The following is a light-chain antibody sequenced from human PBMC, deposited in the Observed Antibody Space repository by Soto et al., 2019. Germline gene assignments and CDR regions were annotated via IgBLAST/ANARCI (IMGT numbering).Light chain of an antibody. Sequence: DIQMTQSPSSLSASVGDRVTITCRASQSISSYLNWYQQKPEKAPKLLIYAASSLKSGVPSRFSGSGAGTDFTLTISSMQPEDFATYYCQQSYSTPPTFGGGTKVEIK. J-gene: IGKJ4*01. V-gene: IGKV1-39*01. CDR3: QQSYSTPPT. CDR1: QSISSY. CDR2: AAS.